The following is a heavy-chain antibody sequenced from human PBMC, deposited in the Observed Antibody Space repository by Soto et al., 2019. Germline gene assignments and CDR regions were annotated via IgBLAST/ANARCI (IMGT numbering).Heavy chain of an antibody. D-gene: IGHD3-9*01. CDR2: LDPEDGDI. Sequence: ASVKVSCKVSGYRLTDLSVDWVRKSPGKGLEWMGGLDPEDGDIVLLQKFQGRISMTYDTSTDTAHLELSSLTSEDTAVYYCATQMVDALTAYPSLGHRGQGTLVTVSS. CDR3: ATQMVDALTAYPSLGH. V-gene: IGHV1-24*01. J-gene: IGHJ4*01. CDR1: GYRLTDLS.